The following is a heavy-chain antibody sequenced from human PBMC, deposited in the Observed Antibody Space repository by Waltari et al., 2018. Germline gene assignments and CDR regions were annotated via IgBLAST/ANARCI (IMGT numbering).Heavy chain of an antibody. CDR3: ARGRHYLDSRGHQAMGNAFDI. D-gene: IGHD3-22*01. V-gene: IGHV1-69*05. CDR2: VIPVSQTT. J-gene: IGHJ3*02. Sequence: QVQLVQSGAEVKKPGSSVKVSCWASGVSFTKYAFNWLRPAPGQGLEWVGGVIPVSQTTKYAQNFQGRRRIATGESATSAYLELSSLRSEDTAVYYCARGRHYLDSRGHQAMGNAFDIWGQGTTVTVSS. CDR1: GVSFTKYA.